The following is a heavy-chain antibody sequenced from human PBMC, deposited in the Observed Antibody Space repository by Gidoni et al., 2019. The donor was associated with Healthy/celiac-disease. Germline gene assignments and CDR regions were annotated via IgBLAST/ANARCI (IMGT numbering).Heavy chain of an antibody. J-gene: IGHJ4*02. D-gene: IGHD6-25*01. V-gene: IGHV3-7*01. CDR3: ARQAGIGRFDY. CDR1: GFTFSSYW. Sequence: EVQLVESGGGLVQPGGSRRPSGAASGFTFSSYWMSWVRQAPGQGLEWVANIKQAGSEKYYLDSVQGRFTISRDNAKNSLYLQMNSLRADDTAVYYCARQAGIGRFDYWGQGTLVTVSS. CDR2: IKQAGSEK.